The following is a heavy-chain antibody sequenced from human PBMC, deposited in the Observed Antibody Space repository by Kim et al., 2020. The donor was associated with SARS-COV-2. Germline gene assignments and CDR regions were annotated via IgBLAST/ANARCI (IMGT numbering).Heavy chain of an antibody. J-gene: IGHJ6*03. CDR2: IYYSGST. CDR1: GGSISSYY. CDR3: ARLRFLEWLSPAYYMDV. Sequence: SETLSLTCTVSGGSISSYYWSWIRQPPGKGLEWIGYIYYSGSTNYNPSLKSRVTISVDTSKNPFSLKLSAVTAADTAVYYCARLRFLEWLSPAYYMDVWGKGTTVTVSS. V-gene: IGHV4-59*08. D-gene: IGHD3-3*01.